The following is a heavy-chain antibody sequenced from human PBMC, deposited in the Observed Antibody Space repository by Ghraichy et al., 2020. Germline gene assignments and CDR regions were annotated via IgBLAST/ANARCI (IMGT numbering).Heavy chain of an antibody. J-gene: IGHJ4*01. CDR2: INPSGGST. CDR3: ARDAQVVVVAATEICFDY. D-gene: IGHD2-15*01. CDR1: GYTFTSYY. V-gene: IGHV1-46*03. Sequence: XSVKVSCKASGYTFTSYYMHWVRQAPGQGLEWMGIINPSGGSTSYAQKFQGRVTMTRDTSTSTVYMELSSLRSEDTAVYYCARDAQVVVVAATEICFDYWGXGTLVTVSS.